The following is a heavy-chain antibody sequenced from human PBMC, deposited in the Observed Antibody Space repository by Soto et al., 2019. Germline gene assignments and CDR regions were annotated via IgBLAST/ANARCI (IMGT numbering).Heavy chain of an antibody. CDR3: GMQYDY. CDR2: INAGGNST. CDR1: GFTFSKYA. Sequence: LRLSCAASGFTFSKYAMSWVRQAPGKGLEWVSAINAGGNSTKSADSVKGRFTISRDNSKNTVYLQMNNLRAEDTAIYYCGMQYDYWGQGTLVTVSS. V-gene: IGHV3-23*01. J-gene: IGHJ4*02.